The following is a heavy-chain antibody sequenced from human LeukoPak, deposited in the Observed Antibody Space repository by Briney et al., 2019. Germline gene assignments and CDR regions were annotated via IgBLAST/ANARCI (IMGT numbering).Heavy chain of an antibody. D-gene: IGHD3-10*01. CDR2: ISGGGGST. J-gene: IGHJ5*02. CDR1: GFTFSSYA. CDR3: AKDIKSGLMVRGVMGFDP. V-gene: IGHV3-23*01. Sequence: PGGSLRLSCAASGFTFSSYAMSWVRQAPGKGLEWVSAISGGGGSTYYADSVKGRFTISRDNSKNTLYLQMNSLRAEDTAVYYCAKDIKSGLMVRGVMGFDPWGQGTLVTVSS.